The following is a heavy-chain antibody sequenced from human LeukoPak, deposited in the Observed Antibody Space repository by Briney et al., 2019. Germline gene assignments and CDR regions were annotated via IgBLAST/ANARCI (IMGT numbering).Heavy chain of an antibody. V-gene: IGHV4-39*01. CDR2: IYYSGST. Sequence: PSETLSLTCTVSGGSLSSSSYYWGWIRQPPGKGREGDGSIYYSGSTYYNPSLKSPFTISVVTSTIQFSLKLSSVTAADTAVYYCASRPCAVPAARDAFDIWGQGTMVTVSS. J-gene: IGHJ3*02. D-gene: IGHD2-2*01. CDR3: ASRPCAVPAARDAFDI. CDR1: GGSLSSSSYY.